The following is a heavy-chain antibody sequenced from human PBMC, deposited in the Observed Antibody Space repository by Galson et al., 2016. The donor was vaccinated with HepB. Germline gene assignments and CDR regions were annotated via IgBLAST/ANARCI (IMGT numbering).Heavy chain of an antibody. V-gene: IGHV3-7*01. Sequence: SLRLSCAASGFTFSSYWMNWVRQAPGKGLQWVANIKKDGNEKNYVDSVKGRFTISRDNAKNSLYLQMNSLRAEDTAVYYCARVMRIELRFHKYYYSGMDVWGQGTTVTVSS. CDR3: ARVMRIELRFHKYYYSGMDV. D-gene: IGHD5-18*01. CDR1: GFTFSSYW. J-gene: IGHJ6*02. CDR2: IKKDGNEK.